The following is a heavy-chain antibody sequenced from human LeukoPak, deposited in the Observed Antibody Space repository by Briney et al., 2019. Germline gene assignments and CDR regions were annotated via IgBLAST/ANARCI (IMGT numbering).Heavy chain of an antibody. V-gene: IGHV4-59*01. CDR2: IYYSGST. J-gene: IGHJ4*02. CDR1: GGSISSYY. Sequence: PSETLSLTCTVSGGSISSYYWSWMRQPPGKGLEWIGYIYYSGSTNYNPSLKSRVTISVDTSKNQFSLKLSSVTAADTAVYYCARGAAAIAVAGFVDYWGQGTLVTVSS. D-gene: IGHD6-19*01. CDR3: ARGAAAIAVAGFVDY.